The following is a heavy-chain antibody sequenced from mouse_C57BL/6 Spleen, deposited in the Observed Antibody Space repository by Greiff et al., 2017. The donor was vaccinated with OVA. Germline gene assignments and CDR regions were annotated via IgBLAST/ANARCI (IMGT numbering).Heavy chain of an antibody. CDR1: GFTFSDYG. V-gene: IGHV5-17*01. CDR3: AMGLWSDAMDY. CDR2: ISSGSSTI. Sequence: EVMLVESGGGLVKPGGSLKLSCAASGFTFSDYGMHWVRQAPEKGLEWVAYISSGSSTIYCADTVKGRFTISRDNAKNTLFLQMTSLRSEDTAMYYCAMGLWSDAMDYWGQGTSVTVSS. D-gene: IGHD1-1*02. J-gene: IGHJ4*01.